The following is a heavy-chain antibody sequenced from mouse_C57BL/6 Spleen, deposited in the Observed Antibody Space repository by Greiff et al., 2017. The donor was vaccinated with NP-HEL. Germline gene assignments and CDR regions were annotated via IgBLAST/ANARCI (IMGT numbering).Heavy chain of an antibody. D-gene: IGHD2-5*01. V-gene: IGHV1-18*01. CDR3: ARRYYSNLYWYFDV. Sequence: VQLKQSGPELVKPGASVKIPCKASGYTFTDYNMDWVKQSHGKSLEWIGDINPNNGGTIYNQKFKGKATLTVDKSSSTAYMELRSLTSEDTAVYYCARRYYSNLYWYFDVWGTGTTVTVSS. CDR1: GYTFTDYN. CDR2: INPNNGGT. J-gene: IGHJ1*03.